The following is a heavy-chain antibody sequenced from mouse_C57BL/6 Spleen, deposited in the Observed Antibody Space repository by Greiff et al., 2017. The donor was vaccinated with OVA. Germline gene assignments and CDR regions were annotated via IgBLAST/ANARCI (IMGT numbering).Heavy chain of an antibody. D-gene: IGHD1-1*01. V-gene: IGHV1-15*01. CDR2: IDPETGGT. CDR1: GYTFTDYE. Sequence: VKLQESGAELVRPGASVTLSCKASGYTFTDYEMHWVKQTPVHGLEWIGAIDPETGGTAYNQKFKGKAILTADKSSSTAYMELRSLTSEDSAVYYCYYYGSSPHWYFDVWGTGTTVTVSS. CDR3: YYYGSSPHWYFDV. J-gene: IGHJ1*03.